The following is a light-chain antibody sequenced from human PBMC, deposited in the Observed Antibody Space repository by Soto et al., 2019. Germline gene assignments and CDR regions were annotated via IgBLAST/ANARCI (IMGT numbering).Light chain of an antibody. V-gene: IGLV2-14*03. CDR3: FSYTSSSTYV. CDR1: SSDVGGYNY. CDR2: DVS. Sequence: QSVLTQPASVSGSPGQSITISCTGTSSDVGGYNYVSWYQQHPGKAPKLMLYDVSNRPSGVSDRFSGSKSGNTASLTISGLQAEDEGDYYCFSYTSSSTYVFGSGTKLTVL. J-gene: IGLJ1*01.